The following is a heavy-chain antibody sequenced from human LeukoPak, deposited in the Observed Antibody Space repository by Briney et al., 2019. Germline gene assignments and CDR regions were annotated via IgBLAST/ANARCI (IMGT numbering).Heavy chain of an antibody. D-gene: IGHD3-10*01. V-gene: IGHV1-18*01. CDR1: GYTFTSYG. Sequence: ASVKVSCKASGYTFTSYGISWVRQAPGQGLEWMGWISAYNGNTNYAQKFEGRVTMTRDTSTRTAYMELSSLRSEDTAVYYCARPMVRGVIAGNYYYGMDVWGQGTTVTVSS. J-gene: IGHJ6*02. CDR2: ISAYNGNT. CDR3: ARPMVRGVIAGNYYYGMDV.